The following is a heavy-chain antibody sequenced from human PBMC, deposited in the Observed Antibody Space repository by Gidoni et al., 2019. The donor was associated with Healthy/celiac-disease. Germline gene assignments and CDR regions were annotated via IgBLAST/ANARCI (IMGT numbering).Heavy chain of an antibody. CDR2: ISGSGGST. J-gene: IGHJ4*02. CDR1: GFTFSSYS. Sequence: EVQLLESGGGLVQPGGSLRLSCAASGFTFSSYSRSWVRQAPGKGLELVSAISGSGGSTYYADSVKGRFTISRDNSKNTLYLQMNSLRAEDTAVYYCANWAPEVKGPQVQYGSAYWGQGTLVTVSS. D-gene: IGHD3-10*01. CDR3: ANWAPEVKGPQVQYGSAY. V-gene: IGHV3-23*01.